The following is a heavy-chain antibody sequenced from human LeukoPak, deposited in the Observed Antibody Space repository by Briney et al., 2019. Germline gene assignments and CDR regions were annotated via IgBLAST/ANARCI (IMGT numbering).Heavy chain of an antibody. CDR2: INPNSGGT. V-gene: IGHV1-2*06. J-gene: IGHJ4*02. CDR1: GYTFTGYY. CDR3: ARKPFGIVGAPIDY. D-gene: IGHD1-26*01. Sequence: GASVKVSCKASGYTFTGYYMHWVRQAPRQGLEWMGRINPNSGGTNYAQKFQGRVTMTRDTSISTAYMELSRLRSDDTAVYYCARKPFGIVGAPIDYWGQGTLVTVSS.